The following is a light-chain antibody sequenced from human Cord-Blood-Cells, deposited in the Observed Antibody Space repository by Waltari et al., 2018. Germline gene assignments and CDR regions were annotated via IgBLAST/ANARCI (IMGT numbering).Light chain of an antibody. J-gene: IGKJ1*01. Sequence: DIVMSQSPDSLAVSLGGRATINCKSSQRVLYSSNNKNYLAWYQQQPGQPPKLLIYWASTRECVVPGRFSGSGSRKDFPLTISSLQAEDVAYYYWQQDYSPPTFGQGTKVEIK. CDR2: WAS. V-gene: IGKV4-1*01. CDR1: QRVLYSSNNKNY. CDR3: QQDYSPPT.